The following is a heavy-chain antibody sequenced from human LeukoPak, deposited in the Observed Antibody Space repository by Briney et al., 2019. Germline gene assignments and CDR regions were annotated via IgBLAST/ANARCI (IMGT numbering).Heavy chain of an antibody. Sequence: ASVKVSCKASGYTFTSYGISWARQAPGQGLEWMGWISAYNGNTNYAQKLQGRVTMTTDTSTSTAYMELRSLRSDDTAVYYCARDPAPFGVLPNYFDYWGQGTLVTVSS. CDR2: ISAYNGNT. V-gene: IGHV1-18*01. D-gene: IGHD3-3*01. CDR1: GYTFTSYG. CDR3: ARDPAPFGVLPNYFDY. J-gene: IGHJ4*02.